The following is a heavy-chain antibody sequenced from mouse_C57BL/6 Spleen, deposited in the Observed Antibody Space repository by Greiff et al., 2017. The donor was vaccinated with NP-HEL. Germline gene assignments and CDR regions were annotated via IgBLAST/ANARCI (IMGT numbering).Heavy chain of an antibody. CDR1: GFTFSSYA. V-gene: IGHV5-9-1*02. CDR2: ISSGGDYI. J-gene: IGHJ1*03. Sequence: EVKLVESGEGLVKPGGSLKLSCAASGFTFSSYAMSWVRQTPEKRLEWVAYISSGGDYIYYADTVKGRFTISRDNARNTLYLQMSSLKSEDTAMYYCTRDPHYYGSTLYWYFDVWGTGTTVTVSS. D-gene: IGHD1-1*01. CDR3: TRDPHYYGSTLYWYFDV.